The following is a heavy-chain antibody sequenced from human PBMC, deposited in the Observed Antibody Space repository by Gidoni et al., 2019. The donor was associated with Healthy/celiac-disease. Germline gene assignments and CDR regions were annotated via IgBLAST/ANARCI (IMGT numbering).Heavy chain of an antibody. V-gene: IGHV1-69*02. CDR3: ARGRYSSSWFDY. D-gene: IGHD6-13*01. J-gene: IGHJ4*02. CDR1: VGTVSSYT. CDR2: IIPILGIA. Sequence: QVQLVQSGAELKKPGPSVKVSGKASVGTVSSYTISWVRQDPGQGLEWMGRIIPILGIANYAQKFQGRVTITANKSTSTAYMELSSLRSEDTAVYYCARGRYSSSWFDYWGQGTLVTVSS.